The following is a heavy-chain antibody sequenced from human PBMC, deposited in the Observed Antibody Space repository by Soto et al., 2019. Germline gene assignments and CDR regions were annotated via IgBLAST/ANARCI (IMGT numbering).Heavy chain of an antibody. CDR2: ISSNGGST. CDR3: ASGPIVVVTANSPDDFDT. V-gene: IGHV3-64*01. Sequence: PGGSLRLSCAASGFTFSSYAMHWVRQAPGKGLEYVSAISSNGGSTYYANSVKGRFTISRDNSKNTLYLQMGSLRAEDMAVYYCASGPIVVVTANSPDDFDTWGQGTMVT. D-gene: IGHD2-2*01. J-gene: IGHJ3*02. CDR1: GFTFSSYA.